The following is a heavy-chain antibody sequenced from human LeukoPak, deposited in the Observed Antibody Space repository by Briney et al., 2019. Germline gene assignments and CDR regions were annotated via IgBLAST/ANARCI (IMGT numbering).Heavy chain of an antibody. CDR1: GGSFSGYY. CDR3: ASYDSSGYQIDY. D-gene: IGHD3-22*01. J-gene: IGHJ4*02. CDR2: INHSGST. V-gene: IGHV4-34*01. Sequence: SETLSLTCAVYGGSFSGYYWSWIRQPPGKGLEWIGEINHSGSTNYNPSLKSRVTISVDTSKNQFSLELSSVTAADTAVYYCASYDSSGYQIDYWGQGTLVTVSS.